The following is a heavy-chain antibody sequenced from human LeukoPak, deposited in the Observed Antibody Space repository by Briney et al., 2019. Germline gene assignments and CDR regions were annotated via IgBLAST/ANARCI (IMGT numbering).Heavy chain of an antibody. D-gene: IGHD6-13*01. V-gene: IGHV3-33*01. CDR2: IWYDGSNK. Sequence: GRSLRLSCAASGFTFSSYGMHWVRQAPGKGLEWVAVIWYDGSNKYYADSVKGRFTISRDNSKNTLYLQMNSLRAEDTAVYYCARDLSLIGSSWYGAFDIWGQGTMVTVSS. CDR3: ARDLSLIGSSWYGAFDI. J-gene: IGHJ3*02. CDR1: GFTFSSYG.